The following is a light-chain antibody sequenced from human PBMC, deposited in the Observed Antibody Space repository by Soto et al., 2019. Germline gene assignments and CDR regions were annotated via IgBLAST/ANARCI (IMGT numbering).Light chain of an antibody. CDR2: GAS. Sequence: EIVMTQSPATLSVSPGARATLSCRASQSVNSNLAWYQQKPGQAPRLLIYGASTRVAGIPARFSGSGSGTEFSLNISSLQSEDFAVYYCQQDTNRPPDTFGQGTKLEIK. CDR1: QSVNSN. CDR3: QQDTNRPPDT. J-gene: IGKJ2*01. V-gene: IGKV3-15*01.